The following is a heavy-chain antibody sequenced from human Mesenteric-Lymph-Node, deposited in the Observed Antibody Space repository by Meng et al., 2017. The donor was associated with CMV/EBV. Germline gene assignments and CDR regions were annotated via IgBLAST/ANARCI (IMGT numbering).Heavy chain of an antibody. Sequence: SVKVSCKASGRTFSSYAISWVRQAPGQGLEWMGGIIPILGIANYAQKFQGRVTITADKSTSTAYMELSSLRSEDTAVYYCARQEYYYDSSAYLYYFDYWGQGTLVTVSS. CDR3: ARQEYYYDSSAYLYYFDY. D-gene: IGHD3-22*01. CDR2: IIPILGIA. CDR1: GRTFSSYA. J-gene: IGHJ4*02. V-gene: IGHV1-69*10.